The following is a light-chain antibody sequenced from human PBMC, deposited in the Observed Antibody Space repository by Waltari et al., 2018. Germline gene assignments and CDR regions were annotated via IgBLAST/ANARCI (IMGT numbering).Light chain of an antibody. CDR2: DAS. J-gene: IGKJ1*01. Sequence: DTQLSQFPSTLAASVGDRVTITCRAREAINKWLAWYQQKPGKAPKVLIYDASTLQSGVPSRFSGSGSGTEFTLTIDSLQPDDFATYYCQQYYNWLWTFGQGTKVEIK. CDR3: QQYYNWLWT. V-gene: IGKV1-5*01. CDR1: EAINKW.